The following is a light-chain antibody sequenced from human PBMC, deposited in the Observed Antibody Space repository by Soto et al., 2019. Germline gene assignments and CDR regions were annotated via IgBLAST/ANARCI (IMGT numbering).Light chain of an antibody. V-gene: IGKV1-5*01. J-gene: IGKJ1*01. Sequence: DIQMTQSPCTLSASVGDTVTVTCRASHSVSGCLAWYQHKPGEAPKLLIYDGASLESGGPSRFRRRWFGTEFNLPLRSLQPDDFANYYCQQYNSYPWTFGQGTKVDIK. CDR2: DGA. CDR3: QQYNSYPWT. CDR1: HSVSGC.